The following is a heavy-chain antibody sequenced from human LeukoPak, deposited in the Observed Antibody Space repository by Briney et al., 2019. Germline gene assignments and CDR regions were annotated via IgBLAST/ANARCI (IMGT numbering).Heavy chain of an antibody. J-gene: IGHJ4*02. V-gene: IGHV4-39*07. D-gene: IGHD3-22*01. Sequence: PSETLSLTCTVSGGSISSSSVYWGWIRQPPGKGLEWIATISYSGSTTSYNPSLKSRVTISVDTSKNQFSLKLNSVTAADTAVYYCASYQPNYYDSSGYHNYWGQGTLVTVSS. CDR3: ASYQPNYYDSSGYHNY. CDR1: GGSISSSSVY. CDR2: ISYSGSTT.